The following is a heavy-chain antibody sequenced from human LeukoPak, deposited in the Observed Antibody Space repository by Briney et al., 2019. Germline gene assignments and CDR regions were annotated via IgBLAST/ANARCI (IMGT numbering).Heavy chain of an antibody. CDR2: ISGSGGTT. Sequence: GGSLRLSCAASGFTFSSYGMNWVRQAPGKGLEWVSGISGSGGTTYYADSVKGRFTISRDNSKNSLSLQVSSLRAEDTAVYYCAKTNGYYSGWGQGTLVTVSS. D-gene: IGHD3-22*01. V-gene: IGHV3-23*01. J-gene: IGHJ4*02. CDR3: AKTNGYYSG. CDR1: GFTFSSYG.